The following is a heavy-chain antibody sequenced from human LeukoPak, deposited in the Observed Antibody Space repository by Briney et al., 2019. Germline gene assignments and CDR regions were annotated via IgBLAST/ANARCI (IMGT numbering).Heavy chain of an antibody. V-gene: IGHV3-11*01. CDR2: ISSSGSTI. CDR3: ARAVAVNGYYFDY. D-gene: IGHD6-19*01. J-gene: IGHJ4*02. Sequence: GGSLRLSCAASGFTFSDYYMSWIRQAPGQGLEWVSYISSSGSTIYYADSVQGRFTISRDNAKNSLYLQMNSLRAEDTAVYYCARAVAVNGYYFDYWGQGTLVTVSS. CDR1: GFTFSDYY.